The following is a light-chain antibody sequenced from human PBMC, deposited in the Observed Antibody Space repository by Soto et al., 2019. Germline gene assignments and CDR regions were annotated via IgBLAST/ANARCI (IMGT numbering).Light chain of an antibody. CDR3: SSYAGSYKYV. CDR1: SSDVGGYNY. J-gene: IGLJ1*01. V-gene: IGLV2-8*01. Sequence: QSALTQPPSASGSPGQSVTISCTGTSSDVGGYNYVSWYQQHPGKAPKLMIYEVTKRPSGVPDRFSAPKSDNTASLTVSGLQAEDEADYYCSSYAGSYKYVFGTGTKLTVL. CDR2: EVT.